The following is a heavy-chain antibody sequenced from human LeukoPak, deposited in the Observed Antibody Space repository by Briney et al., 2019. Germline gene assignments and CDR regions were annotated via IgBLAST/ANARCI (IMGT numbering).Heavy chain of an antibody. V-gene: IGHV3-53*01. CDR1: GFTVSSNY. CDR3: ARGPMVRGPYYYYGMDV. CDR2: IDSGGST. D-gene: IGHD3-10*01. J-gene: IGHJ6*02. Sequence: GGSLRIYCAASGFTVSSNYMSWVRQAPGKGLEWVSVIDSGGSTYYADSVKGRFTISRDNSKNTLYLQMNSLRAEDTAVYYCARGPMVRGPYYYYGMDVWGQGTTVTVSS.